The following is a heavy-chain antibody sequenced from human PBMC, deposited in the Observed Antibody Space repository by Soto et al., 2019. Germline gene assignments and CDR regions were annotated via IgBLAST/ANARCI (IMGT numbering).Heavy chain of an antibody. CDR2: INHSGST. Sequence: SETLSLTCAVYGGSFSGYYWSWIRQPPGKGLEWIGEINHSGSTNYNPSLKSRVTISVDTSKNQFSLKLSSVTAADTAVYYCASWWADTVAPGHWFDPWGQGTLVTVSS. D-gene: IGHD2-8*02. V-gene: IGHV4-34*01. J-gene: IGHJ5*02. CDR3: ASWWADTVAPGHWFDP. CDR1: GGSFSGYY.